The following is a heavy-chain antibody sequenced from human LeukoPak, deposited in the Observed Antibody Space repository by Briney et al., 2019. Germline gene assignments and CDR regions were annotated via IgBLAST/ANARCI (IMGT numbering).Heavy chain of an antibody. J-gene: IGHJ4*02. CDR1: GFTFSTYT. CDR2: IIGDSTYT. CDR3: ATDPSGDTPP. D-gene: IGHD1-26*01. V-gene: IGHV3-21*01. Sequence: GGSLRLSCTASGFTFSTYTMNWVRQAPGKGLEWVSSIIGDSTYTYYADSVRGRFTISRDNAKHSLYLQMNSLRAEDTAVYYCATDPSGDTPPWGRGILATVSS.